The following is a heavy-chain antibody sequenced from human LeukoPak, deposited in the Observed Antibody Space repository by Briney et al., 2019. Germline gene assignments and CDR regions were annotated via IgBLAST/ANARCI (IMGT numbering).Heavy chain of an antibody. J-gene: IGHJ4*02. Sequence: SETLSLTCTVSGGSIRSYYWSWIRQPPGKGLEWIGYIYYSGSTNYNPSLKSRVTISMDTSKNQFSLKLSSVTAADTAVYYCARHYGPWGQGTLVTVSS. CDR2: IYYSGST. CDR1: GGSIRSYY. D-gene: IGHD3-16*01. V-gene: IGHV4-59*01. CDR3: ARHYGP.